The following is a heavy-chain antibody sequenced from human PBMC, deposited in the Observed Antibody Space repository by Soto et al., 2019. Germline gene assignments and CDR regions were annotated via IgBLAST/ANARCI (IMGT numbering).Heavy chain of an antibody. V-gene: IGHV1-3*01. D-gene: IGHD4-4*01. CDR1: GYTCTSYT. CDR2: INGGNGNT. CDR3: ARDLQGLYYFDY. Sequence: ASVKVSGKASGYTCTSYTMHWVRQAPGQRLEWMGWINGGNGNTKYSQKFQGRVTITRDTSASTAYMELSSLRSDDTAVYYCARDLQGLYYFDYWGQGTLVTVSS. J-gene: IGHJ4*02.